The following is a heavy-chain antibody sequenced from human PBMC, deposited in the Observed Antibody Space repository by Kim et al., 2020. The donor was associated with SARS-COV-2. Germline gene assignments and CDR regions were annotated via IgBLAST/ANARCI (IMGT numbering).Heavy chain of an antibody. CDR3: AKEDAVRVAGDFDL. CDR2: ISYDGSDK. CDR1: GFTFSNYG. D-gene: IGHD6-19*01. J-gene: IGHJ4*02. Sequence: GGSLRLSCVASGFTFSNYGMHWVRQAPGEGLEWVAVISYDGSDKKEADSVKGRFIVSRDNSKNTVFLQMDRLRLDDTGVYYCAKEDAVRVAGDFDLWGEGPLATAS. V-gene: IGHV3-30*18.